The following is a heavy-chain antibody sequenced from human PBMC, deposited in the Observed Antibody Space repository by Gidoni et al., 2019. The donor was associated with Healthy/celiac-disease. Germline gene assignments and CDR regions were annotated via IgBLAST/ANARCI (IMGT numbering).Heavy chain of an antibody. D-gene: IGHD6-19*01. Sequence: EVLLVESGGGLVQTGRSLRLSCAASGFTFDDYAMHWVRQAPGKGLEWVSGISWNSGSIGYADSVKGRFTISRDNAKNSLYLQMNSLRAEDTALYYCAKSQAVAGPLRLYGMDVWGQGTTVTVSS. CDR3: AKSQAVAGPLRLYGMDV. CDR1: GFTFDDYA. J-gene: IGHJ6*02. V-gene: IGHV3-9*01. CDR2: ISWNSGSI.